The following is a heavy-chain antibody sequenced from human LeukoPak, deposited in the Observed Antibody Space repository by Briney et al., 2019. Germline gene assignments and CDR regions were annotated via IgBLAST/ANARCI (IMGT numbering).Heavy chain of an antibody. V-gene: IGHV4-30-4*01. Sequence: SQTLSLTCTVSGGSISSGDYYWSWIRQPPGKGLEWTGYIYYSGSTYYNPSLKSRVTISVDTSKNQFSLKLSSVTAADTAVYYCARELWPYSGSYKADVDWGQGTLVTVSS. CDR3: ARELWPYSGSYKADVD. J-gene: IGHJ4*02. CDR1: GGSISSGDYY. D-gene: IGHD1-26*01. CDR2: IYYSGST.